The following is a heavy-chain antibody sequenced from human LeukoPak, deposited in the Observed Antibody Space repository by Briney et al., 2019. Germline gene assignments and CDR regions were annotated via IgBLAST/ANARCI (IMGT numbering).Heavy chain of an antibody. V-gene: IGHV4-34*01. CDR3: ARAHSGSYFKQGRYNWFDP. Sequence: SETLSLTCAVYGGSFSGYYWSWIRQPPGKGLEWIWEINHSGSTNYNPSLKCRVTISVDTSKNQFSLKLSSVTAADTAVYYCARAHSGSYFKQGRYNWFDPWGQGTLVTVSS. CDR2: INHSGST. D-gene: IGHD1-26*01. J-gene: IGHJ5*02. CDR1: GGSFSGYY.